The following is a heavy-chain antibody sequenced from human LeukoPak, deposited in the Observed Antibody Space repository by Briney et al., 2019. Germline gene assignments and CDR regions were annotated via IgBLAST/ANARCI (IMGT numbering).Heavy chain of an antibody. D-gene: IGHD6-19*01. J-gene: IGHJ4*02. CDR3: ATVRGGWYFDY. Sequence: GGSLRLSCAASGFIFSSYEMNWVRQAPGKGLEWISYISSSGSIIYYEDSVKGRFTISRDNAKHSVYLQMNSLRAEDTAVYYCATVRGGWYFDYWGQGTLVTVSS. CDR2: ISSSGSII. V-gene: IGHV3-48*03. CDR1: GFIFSSYE.